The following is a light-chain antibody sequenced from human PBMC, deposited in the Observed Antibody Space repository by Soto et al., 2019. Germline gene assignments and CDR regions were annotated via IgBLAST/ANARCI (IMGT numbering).Light chain of an antibody. CDR3: TAFSANRVYL. V-gene: IGLV2-14*01. J-gene: IGLJ1*01. CDR1: SNDIGSYDY. Sequence: QSVRTQPISVSVSPGQSITISCTGNSNDIGSYDYVCWYQQHPGKAPRLLIHGVHNRSPGISGRFSASKSGLTASLTISGLQAEDETDYYCTAFSANRVYLFGPGTKATVL. CDR2: GVH.